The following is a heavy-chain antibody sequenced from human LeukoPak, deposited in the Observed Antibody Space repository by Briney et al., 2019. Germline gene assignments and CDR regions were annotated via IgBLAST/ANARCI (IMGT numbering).Heavy chain of an antibody. CDR1: GFTFSSYA. CDR2: ISSSSSYI. D-gene: IGHD3-10*01. V-gene: IGHV3-21*01. CDR3: ARDRNYYGSGSYYNARYYGMDV. Sequence: PGRSLRLSCAASGFTFSSYAMHWVRQAPGKGLEWVSSISSSSSYIYYADSVKGRFTISRDNAKNSLYLQMNSLRAEDTAVYYCARDRNYYGSGSYYNARYYGMDVWGQGTTVTVSS. J-gene: IGHJ6*02.